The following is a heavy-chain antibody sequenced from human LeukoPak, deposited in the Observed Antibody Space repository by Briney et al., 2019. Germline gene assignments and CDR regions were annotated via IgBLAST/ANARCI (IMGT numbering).Heavy chain of an antibody. V-gene: IGHV3-30-3*01. Sequence: GGSLRLSCAASGFTFSSYSMQWVRQAPGKGLEWVAAMSNDGSSKTCADSVKGRFSISRDNSRNTLYLQMNSLRAEDTAVYYCLRETPPPRSPFESGGRGPLSPVSS. CDR3: LRETPPPRSPFES. CDR2: MSNDGSSK. J-gene: IGHJ4*02. CDR1: GFTFSSYS.